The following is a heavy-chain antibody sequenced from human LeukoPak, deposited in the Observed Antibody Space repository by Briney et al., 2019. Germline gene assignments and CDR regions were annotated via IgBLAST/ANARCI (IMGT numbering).Heavy chain of an antibody. CDR2: IKEDGSDK. Sequence: GGSLTLSCAASGFTFSGSWMTWVRQAPGKGLEWVAHIKEDGSDKYYVDSVKGRFTISRDNSKSTLYLQMNSLRAEDTAVYYCAKENDFVYWGQGTLVTVSS. D-gene: IGHD3-3*01. J-gene: IGHJ4*02. V-gene: IGHV3-7*01. CDR1: GFTFSGSW. CDR3: AKENDFVY.